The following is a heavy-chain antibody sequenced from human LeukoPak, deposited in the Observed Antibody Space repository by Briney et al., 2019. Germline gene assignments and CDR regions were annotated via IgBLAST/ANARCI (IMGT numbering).Heavy chain of an antibody. CDR1: GGSISSGGYS. Sequence: SQTLSLTCAVSGGSISSGGYSWSWIRQPPGKGLEWIGYIYHSGSTYYNPSLKSRVTISVDRSKNQFSLKLSSVTAADTAVYYCARSSAAARVFHYWGQGTLVTVSS. CDR2: IYHSGST. D-gene: IGHD2-15*01. V-gene: IGHV4-30-2*01. J-gene: IGHJ4*02. CDR3: ARSSAAARVFHY.